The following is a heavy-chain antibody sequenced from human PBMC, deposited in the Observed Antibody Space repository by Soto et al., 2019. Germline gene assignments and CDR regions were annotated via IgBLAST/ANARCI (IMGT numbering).Heavy chain of an antibody. CDR1: GYSFTSYW. V-gene: IGHV5-10-1*01. J-gene: IGHJ5*02. CDR2: IDPSDSYT. D-gene: IGHD2-2*01. Sequence: PGESLKISCKGSGYSFTSYWISWVRQMPGKGLEWMGRIDPSDSYTNYSPSFQGHVTISADKSISTAYLQWSSLKASDTAMYYCARLEGYCSSTSCYRKFDPWGQGTLVTVSS. CDR3: ARLEGYCSSTSCYRKFDP.